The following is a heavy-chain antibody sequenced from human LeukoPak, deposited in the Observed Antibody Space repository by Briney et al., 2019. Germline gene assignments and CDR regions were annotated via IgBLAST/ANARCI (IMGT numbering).Heavy chain of an antibody. D-gene: IGHD5-24*01. CDR3: AREGDDYDAFDI. J-gene: IGHJ3*02. V-gene: IGHV3-30*04. Sequence: PGRSLRLSCAASGFTFSSYAMHWVRQAPGKGMEWVAVISYDGSNKYYADSVKGRFTISRDNSKNTRYLQMNSLRAEDTAVYYCAREGDDYDAFDIWGQGTMVTVSS. CDR1: GFTFSSYA. CDR2: ISYDGSNK.